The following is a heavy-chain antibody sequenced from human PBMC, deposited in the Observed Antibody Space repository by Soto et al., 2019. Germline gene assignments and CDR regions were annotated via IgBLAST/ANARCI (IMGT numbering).Heavy chain of an antibody. CDR1: GGSISSGGYY. V-gene: IGHV4-31*03. J-gene: IGHJ4*02. CDR3: ARVYVDTAMVRYFDY. D-gene: IGHD5-18*01. CDR2: IYYSGST. Sequence: QVQLQESGPGLVKPSQTLSLTCTVSGGSISSGGYYWCWIRQHPGKGLEWIGYIYYSGSTYYNPSLKSRVTISVDTSKNQFSLKLSSVTAADTAVYYCARVYVDTAMVRYFDYWGQGTLVTVSS.